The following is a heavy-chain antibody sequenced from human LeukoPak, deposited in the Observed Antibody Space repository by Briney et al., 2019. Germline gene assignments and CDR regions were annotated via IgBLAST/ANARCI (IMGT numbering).Heavy chain of an antibody. D-gene: IGHD6-19*01. Sequence: GGSLRLSCAASGFTFSSYAIHWVRQAPGKGLEWVAVISYNGGNKFYADSVKDRFTISRDNSINTLYLQMNSLRLEDTAVYFCARSLKWGSAGWFSLDYWGQGTLVTVSS. V-gene: IGHV3-30*14. J-gene: IGHJ4*02. CDR2: ISYNGGNK. CDR3: ARSLKWGSAGWFSLDY. CDR1: GFTFSSYA.